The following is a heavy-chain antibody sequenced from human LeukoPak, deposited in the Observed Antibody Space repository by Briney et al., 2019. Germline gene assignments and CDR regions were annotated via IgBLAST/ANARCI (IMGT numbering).Heavy chain of an antibody. D-gene: IGHD2-2*01. CDR3: ARDLLYCSSTSCHNNWFDP. V-gene: IGHV4-59*12. CDR1: GGSISSYY. Sequence: SETLSLTCTVSGGSISSYYWSWIRQPPGKGLEWIGYIYYSGSTNYNPSLKSRVTISVDTPKNQFSLKLSSVTAADTAVYYCARDLLYCSSTSCHNNWFDPWGQGTLVTVSS. CDR2: IYYSGST. J-gene: IGHJ5*02.